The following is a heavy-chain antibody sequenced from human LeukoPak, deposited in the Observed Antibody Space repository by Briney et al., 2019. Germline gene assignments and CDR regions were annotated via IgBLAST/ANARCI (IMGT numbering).Heavy chain of an antibody. V-gene: IGHV3-21*01. D-gene: IGHD6-13*01. CDR2: ISSSSSYI. CDR3: ARDRGSSQLDY. J-gene: IGHJ4*02. Sequence: GGSLRLSCAASGFTFSSYSMNWVRQAPGKGLEWVSSISSSSSYIYYAGSVKGRFTISRDNAKNSLYLQMNSLRAEDTAVYYCARDRGSSQLDYWGQGTLVTVSS. CDR1: GFTFSSYS.